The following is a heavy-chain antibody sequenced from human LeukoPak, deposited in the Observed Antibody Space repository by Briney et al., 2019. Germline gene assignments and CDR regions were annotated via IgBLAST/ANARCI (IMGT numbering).Heavy chain of an antibody. D-gene: IGHD3-3*01. CDR3: AKDARITIFGVVIMGRYDY. CDR2: ISGSGGST. Sequence: GGSLRLSCAASGFTFSSYAMSWVRQAPGKGLEWVSAISGSGGSTYYADSVKGRFTISRDNSKNTLYLQMNSPRAEDTAVYYCAKDARITIFGVVIMGRYDYWGQGTLVTVSS. J-gene: IGHJ4*02. V-gene: IGHV3-23*01. CDR1: GFTFSSYA.